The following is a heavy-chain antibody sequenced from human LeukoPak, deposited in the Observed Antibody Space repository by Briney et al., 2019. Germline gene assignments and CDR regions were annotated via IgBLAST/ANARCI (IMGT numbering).Heavy chain of an antibody. CDR1: GFTFSDYY. V-gene: IGHV3-11*01. CDR3: ARVVDSSGYPTFDY. CDR2: ISSSGSTI. Sequence: KAGGSLRLSCAASGFTFSDYYMSWIRQAPGKGLEWVSYISSSGSTIYYADSVKGRFTISRDNAKNSLYLQMNSLRAEDTAVYYCARVVDSSGYPTFDYWGQGTLVTVSS. D-gene: IGHD3-22*01. J-gene: IGHJ4*02.